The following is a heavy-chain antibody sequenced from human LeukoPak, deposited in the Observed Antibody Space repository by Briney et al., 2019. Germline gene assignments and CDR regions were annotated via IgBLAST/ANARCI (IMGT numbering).Heavy chain of an antibody. CDR3: VKEDLLYSSGWYWFDP. J-gene: IGHJ5*02. D-gene: IGHD6-19*01. V-gene: IGHV3-64D*06. CDR2: ISSNGGST. CDR1: GFTFSSYA. Sequence: GGSLRLSCSASGFTFSSYAMHWVRQAPGKGLEYVSAISSNGGSTYYADSVKGRFTISRDNSKNTLYLQMSSLRAEDTAVYYCVKEDLLYSSGWYWFDPWGQGTLVTGSS.